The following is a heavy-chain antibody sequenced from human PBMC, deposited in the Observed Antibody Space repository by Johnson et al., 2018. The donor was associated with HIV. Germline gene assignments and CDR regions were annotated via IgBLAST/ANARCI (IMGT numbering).Heavy chain of an antibody. J-gene: IGHJ3*02. D-gene: IGHD4-23*01. CDR3: AKSPGKDHGGNSGAFHI. Sequence: QVQLVECGGGVVQPGKSLRLSCVASGFTFSSYGMHWVRQAPGKGLEWVAVIWYDGSNEHSADSVKGRFTISHDNSKNTLYLQMRSLRAEDTAVYYCAKSPGKDHGGNSGAFHIWGQGTMVTVSS. V-gene: IGHV3-33*06. CDR2: IWYDGSNE. CDR1: GFTFSSYG.